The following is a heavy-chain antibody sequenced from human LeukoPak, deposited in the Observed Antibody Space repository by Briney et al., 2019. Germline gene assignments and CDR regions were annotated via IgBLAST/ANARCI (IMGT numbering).Heavy chain of an antibody. V-gene: IGHV4-4*07. CDR1: SGSISSYY. D-gene: IGHD5-24*01. CDR2: IYTSGKT. Sequence: SETLSLTCTVSSGSISSYYWSWIRQPARQGREWIGRIYTSGKTNYNPSLKSRGTMSVYTSKNQFSLKLSSVTAADTAVYYCATQWCYDYNSDYYYGMDVWGQGTTVTVSS. CDR3: ATQWCYDYNSDYYYGMDV. J-gene: IGHJ6*02.